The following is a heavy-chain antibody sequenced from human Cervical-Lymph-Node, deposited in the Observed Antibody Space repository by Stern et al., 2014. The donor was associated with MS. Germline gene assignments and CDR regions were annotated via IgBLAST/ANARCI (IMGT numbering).Heavy chain of an antibody. CDR3: ASGYSSGWVFDY. CDR1: GFTFSSYW. J-gene: IGHJ4*02. CDR2: INTDGSST. D-gene: IGHD6-19*01. Sequence: QLVQSGGGLVQPGGSLRLSCAASGFTFSSYWMHWVRQAPGKGLVWVSRINTDGSSTSYADSVKGRFTISRDNAKNTLYLQMNSLRAEDTAVYYCASGYSSGWVFDYWGQGTLVTVSS. V-gene: IGHV3-74*02.